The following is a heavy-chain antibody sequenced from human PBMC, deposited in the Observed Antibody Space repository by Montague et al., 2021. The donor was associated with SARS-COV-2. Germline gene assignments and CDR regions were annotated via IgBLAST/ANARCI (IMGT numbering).Heavy chain of an antibody. Sequence: SLRLSCAASGFTFSSYPMSWVRQAPGKGLEWVSTITATGGDTHYSDSVKGRFTISRDTPKNTLYLQMSGLRAEDTAAYYCAKTQLPGFKFDYWGQGSQVTVSS. CDR2: ITATGGDT. D-gene: IGHD7-27*01. V-gene: IGHV3-23*01. CDR3: AKTQLPGFKFDY. CDR1: GFTFSSYP. J-gene: IGHJ4*02.